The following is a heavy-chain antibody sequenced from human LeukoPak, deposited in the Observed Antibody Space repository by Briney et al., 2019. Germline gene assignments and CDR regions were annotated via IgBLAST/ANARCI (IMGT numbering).Heavy chain of an antibody. CDR1: GFTFTNFA. CDR2: ISTGGTNT. V-gene: IGHV3-23*01. J-gene: IGHJ4*02. Sequence: GGSLTLSCAASGFTFTNFAMNWVRQSPGKGLEWVSTISTGGTNTYYADSVKGRFTISRDDSKNTLYLQMNNLRAEDTALYYCAKPRAGSAFDYWGLGTLVTVSS. CDR3: AKPRAGSAFDY. D-gene: IGHD6-13*01.